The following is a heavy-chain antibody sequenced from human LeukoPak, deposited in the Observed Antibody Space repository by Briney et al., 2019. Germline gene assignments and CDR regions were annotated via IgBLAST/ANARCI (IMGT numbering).Heavy chain of an antibody. CDR1: GFTFSSYS. D-gene: IGHD5-18*01. Sequence: GGSLRLSCAASGFTFSSYSMNWVRQAPGKGLEWVSSISSSSSYIYYADSVKGRFTISRDNAKNSLYLQMNSLRAEDTAVYFCARDVRGGYHDYWGQGALVTVSS. J-gene: IGHJ4*02. CDR2: ISSSSSYI. CDR3: ARDVRGGYHDY. V-gene: IGHV3-21*01.